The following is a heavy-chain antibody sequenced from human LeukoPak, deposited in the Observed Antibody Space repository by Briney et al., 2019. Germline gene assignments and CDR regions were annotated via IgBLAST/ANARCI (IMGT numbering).Heavy chain of an antibody. V-gene: IGHV3-23*01. CDR2: ISGSGGST. CDR3: AKDYPPSFGGVIVSFDY. D-gene: IGHD3-16*02. J-gene: IGHJ4*02. CDR1: GFTFSGYA. Sequence: GGSLRLSCAASGFTFSGYAISWVRQAPGEGLERVSAISGSGGSTYYADSVKGRFTISRDNSKNTLYLQMSSLRAEDTAVYYCAKDYPPSFGGVIVSFDYWGQGTLVTVSS.